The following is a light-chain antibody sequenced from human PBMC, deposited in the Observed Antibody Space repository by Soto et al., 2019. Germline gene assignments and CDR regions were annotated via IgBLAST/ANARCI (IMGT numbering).Light chain of an antibody. CDR1: QSISSY. Sequence: DIQMTQSPSSLSASLGDRVTITCRASQSISSYLNWYQQKPGKAPNLLIYAASSLQSGVPSRFSGRGSGTGFTLTISSLQPEDFATYYCQQSYSTPYTFGQGTKLEIK. J-gene: IGKJ2*01. CDR3: QQSYSTPYT. CDR2: AAS. V-gene: IGKV1-39*01.